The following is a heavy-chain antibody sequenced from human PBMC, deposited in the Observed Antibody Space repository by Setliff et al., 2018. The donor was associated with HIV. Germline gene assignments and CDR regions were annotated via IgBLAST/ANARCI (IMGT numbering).Heavy chain of an antibody. Sequence: TSETLSLTCTVSGGSISSHYWTWIRQPPGKELEWIGSIYYSGSPNYNPSLKSRVTMSVDTSKNQFSLKLTSVTAADTAVYFCARADHTSSSDFWGQGTLVTVSS. CDR1: GGSISSHY. V-gene: IGHV4-59*11. CDR3: ARADHTSSSDF. D-gene: IGHD6-6*01. J-gene: IGHJ4*02. CDR2: IYYSGSP.